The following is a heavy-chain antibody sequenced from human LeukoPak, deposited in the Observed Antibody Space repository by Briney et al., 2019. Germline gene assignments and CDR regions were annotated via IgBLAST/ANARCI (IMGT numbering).Heavy chain of an antibody. CDR1: GLTFSSYA. V-gene: IGHV3-23*01. D-gene: IGHD3-22*01. Sequence: GGSLRLSCAASGLTFSSYAMSWVRQAPGKGLEWVSAISGSGGSTYYADSVKGRFTISRDNSKNTLYLQMNSLRAEDTAVYYCATTDDSSGYHYFDYWGQGTLVTVSS. CDR2: ISGSGGST. J-gene: IGHJ4*02. CDR3: ATTDDSSGYHYFDY.